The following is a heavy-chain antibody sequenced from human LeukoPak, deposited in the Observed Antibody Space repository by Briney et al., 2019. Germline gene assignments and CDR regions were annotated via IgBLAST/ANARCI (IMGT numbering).Heavy chain of an antibody. CDR1: GGSFSGYY. CDR2: INHSGST. D-gene: IGHD5-24*01. J-gene: IGHJ3*02. CDR3: ARARKRWLQLLSAFDI. Sequence: PSETLSLTCAVYGGSFSGYYWSWIRQPPGKGLEWIGEINHSGSTNYNPSPKSRVTISVDTSKNQFSLKLSSVTAADTAVYYCARARKRWLQLLSAFDIWGQGTMVTVSS. V-gene: IGHV4-34*01.